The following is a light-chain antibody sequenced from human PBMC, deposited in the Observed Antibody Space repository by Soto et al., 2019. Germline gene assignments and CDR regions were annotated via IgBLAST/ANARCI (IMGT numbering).Light chain of an antibody. Sequence: ENVLTQSPATLSLSPGEGSTLSCMAIQSINTYLAWYQQKPGQAPRLLIYDASKRATGIPARYSGSGSGTNFTLTISSLEPEDFEVYYCQQRRSWQVTFGQGTRLEIK. CDR2: DAS. J-gene: IGKJ5*01. CDR3: QQRRSWQVT. V-gene: IGKV3D-11*02. CDR1: QSINTY.